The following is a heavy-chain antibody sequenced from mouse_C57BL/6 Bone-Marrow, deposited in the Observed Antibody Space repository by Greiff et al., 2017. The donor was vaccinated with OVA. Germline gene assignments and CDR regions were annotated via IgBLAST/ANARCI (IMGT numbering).Heavy chain of an antibody. CDR2: IYPRSGNT. CDR3: ARSDYYGSSYVGKTFYY. CDR1: GYTFTSYG. V-gene: IGHV1-81*01. J-gene: IGHJ2*01. Sequence: VQLVESGAELARPGASVKLSCKASGYTFTSYGISWVKPRTDQGLEWIGEIYPRSGNTYYNAKFKGKATLNADKASRTAYMELRSLTSEDSAVYFCARSDYYGSSYVGKTFYYWGQGTTLTVSS. D-gene: IGHD1-1*01.